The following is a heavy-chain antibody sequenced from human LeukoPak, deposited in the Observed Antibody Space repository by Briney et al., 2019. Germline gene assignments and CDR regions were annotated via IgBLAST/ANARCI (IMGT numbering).Heavy chain of an antibody. Sequence: GGSLRLSCAASGFTFSICWMHWVRQAPGKGLVWVSRINTDRSSTSYADSVKGRFTISRDNAKNTLYLQMNSLRAEDTAVYYCAGVRTTYFDYWGQGTLVTVSS. D-gene: IGHD4-11*01. CDR1: GFTFSICW. V-gene: IGHV3-74*01. CDR3: AGVRTTYFDY. CDR2: INTDRSST. J-gene: IGHJ4*02.